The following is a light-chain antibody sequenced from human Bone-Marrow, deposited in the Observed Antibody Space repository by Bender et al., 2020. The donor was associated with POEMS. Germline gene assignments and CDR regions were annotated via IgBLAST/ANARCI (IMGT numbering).Light chain of an antibody. CDR2: EDT. CDR3: HSTDSSGHHWV. Sequence: SYELTQPPSVSVSPGQTARITCSGDALPKSYAYWYRQKSGQAPVLVIYEDTKQPSGIPERFSGSSSGTMATLTISGAQVADEADCYCHSTDSSGHHWVFGGGTKLTVL. CDR1: ALPKSY. V-gene: IGLV3-10*01. J-gene: IGLJ3*02.